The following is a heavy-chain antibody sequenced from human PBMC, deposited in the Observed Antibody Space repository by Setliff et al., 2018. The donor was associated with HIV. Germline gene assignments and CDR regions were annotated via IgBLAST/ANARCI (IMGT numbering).Heavy chain of an antibody. D-gene: IGHD1-26*01. V-gene: IGHV4-61*09. CDR3: ARYRRDDYYLTAYFDS. J-gene: IGHJ4*02. CDR2: IYITEDT. Sequence: PSETLSLTCTVSGGSLNTGTYYWSWIRQPAGKGLEWIGHIYITEDTDYSPSLKSRVTISVDTSKNQFSLTLSSLTAADTAVYYCARYRRDDYYLTAYFDSWGQGTLVTVSS. CDR1: GGSLNTGTYY.